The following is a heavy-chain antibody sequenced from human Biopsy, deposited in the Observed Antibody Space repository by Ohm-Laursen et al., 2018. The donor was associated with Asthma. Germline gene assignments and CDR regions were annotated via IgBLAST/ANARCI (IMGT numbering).Heavy chain of an antibody. CDR2: IWYDGSNK. D-gene: IGHD1-26*01. CDR1: GFTFSSYG. J-gene: IGHJ6*02. Sequence: RSLRLSCAASGFTFSSYGMHWVRQAPGKGLEWVAVIWYDGSNKYYADSVKGRFTISRDNSKNTLYLQMNSLRAEDTAVYYCARDSAEWELLRYYYYGMDVWGQGTTVTASS. V-gene: IGHV3-33*01. CDR3: ARDSAEWELLRYYYYGMDV.